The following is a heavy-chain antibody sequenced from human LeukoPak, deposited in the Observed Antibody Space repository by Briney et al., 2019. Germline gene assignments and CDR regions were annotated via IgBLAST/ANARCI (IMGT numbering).Heavy chain of an antibody. CDR2: IKQDGSEK. D-gene: IGHD1/OR15-1a*01. J-gene: IGHJ3*02. Sequence: GGSLRLSCAASGFTFSSYCMDWVRQAPGKGLAWVANIKQDGSEKYYVDSVKGRFTISRDNAKNSLYLQMNSLRAEETAVYYCAREAYNWNIDVFDIWGQGTMVTVSS. CDR1: GFTFSSYC. V-gene: IGHV3-7*01. CDR3: AREAYNWNIDVFDI.